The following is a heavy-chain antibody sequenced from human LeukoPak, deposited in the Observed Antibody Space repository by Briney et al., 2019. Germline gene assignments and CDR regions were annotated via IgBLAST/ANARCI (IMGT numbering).Heavy chain of an antibody. J-gene: IGHJ5*02. D-gene: IGHD6-19*01. CDR1: GFTFSHHW. Sequence: GGSLRLSCTASGFTFSHHWMTWVRQAPGKGLEWVANIKEDGSEKDYVDSVKGRFTISRDNGKNSLYLQMNSLRGEDTAVYYCARGTGKKQWLWATWFDPWGQGTLVTVSS. CDR2: IKEDGSEK. CDR3: ARGTGKKQWLWATWFDP. V-gene: IGHV3-7*01.